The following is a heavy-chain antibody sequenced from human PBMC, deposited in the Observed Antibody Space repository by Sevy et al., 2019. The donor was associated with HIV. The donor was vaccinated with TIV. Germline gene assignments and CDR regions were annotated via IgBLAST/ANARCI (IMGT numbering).Heavy chain of an antibody. Sequence: GGYLRLSCAVSGFTFSNYWMSWVRQAPGKGLEWVANINEDRSEKYYVGSVKGRFTISRDNARNSLYLEMNNLRTEDTAVYYCASSVNSAWSGAFDIWGQGTMVTVSS. CDR1: GFTFSNYW. J-gene: IGHJ3*02. CDR3: ASSVNSAWSGAFDI. D-gene: IGHD6-19*01. V-gene: IGHV3-7*01. CDR2: INEDRSEK.